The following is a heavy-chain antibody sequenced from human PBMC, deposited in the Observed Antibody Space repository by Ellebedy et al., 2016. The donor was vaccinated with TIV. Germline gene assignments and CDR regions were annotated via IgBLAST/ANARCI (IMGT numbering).Heavy chain of an antibody. CDR2: INNDGTGT. CDR1: GFTFNEYS. J-gene: IGHJ4*02. V-gene: IGHV3-74*01. CDR3: ARRSSGYCSGASCTTDFDY. D-gene: IGHD2-2*03. Sequence: GESLKISCVASGFTFNEYSMHWVRQAPGKGLVWVSRINNDGTGTTYADSVKGRFTISRDNAKNTLYLQMNSLRAEDTAVYYCARRSSGYCSGASCTTDFDYWGQGTPVTVSS.